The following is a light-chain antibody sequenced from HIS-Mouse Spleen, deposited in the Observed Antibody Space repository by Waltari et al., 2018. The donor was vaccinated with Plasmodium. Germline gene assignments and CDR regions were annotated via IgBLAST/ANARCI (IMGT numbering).Light chain of an antibody. Sequence: IVMTQSPLSPPVTPGEPASISFSSRQSLLHSNGYNYLDWYLQKPGQSPQLLIYLGSNRASGVPDRFSGSGSGTDFTLKISRVEAEDVGVYYCMQALQTPWTFGQGTKVEIK. J-gene: IGKJ1*01. CDR2: LGS. CDR1: QSLLHSNGYNY. V-gene: IGKV2-28*01. CDR3: MQALQTPWT.